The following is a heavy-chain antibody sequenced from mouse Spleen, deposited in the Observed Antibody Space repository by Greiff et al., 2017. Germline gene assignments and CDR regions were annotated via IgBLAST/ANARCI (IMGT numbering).Heavy chain of an antibody. Sequence: QVHVKQPGAELVKPGASVKLSCKASGYTFTSYWMQWVKQRPGQGLEWIGEIDPSDSYTNYNQKFKGKATLTVDTSSSTAYMQLSSLTSEDSAVYYCARTRDDYFDYWGQGTTLTVSS. CDR2: IDPSDSYT. CDR1: GYTFTSYW. V-gene: IGHV1-50*01. CDR3: ARTRDDYFDY. D-gene: IGHD3-3*01. J-gene: IGHJ2*01.